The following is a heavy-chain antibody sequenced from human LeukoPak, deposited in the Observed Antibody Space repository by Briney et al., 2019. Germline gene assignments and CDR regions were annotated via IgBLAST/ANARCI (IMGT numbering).Heavy chain of an antibody. D-gene: IGHD5-12*01. CDR2: INPNSGGT. J-gene: IGHJ4*02. CDR1: GYTFTGYY. Sequence: ASVKVSCKASGYTFTGYYMHWVRQAPGQGLEWMGWINPNSGGTNYAQKFQGRVTMTRDTSISTAYMELSSLRSEDTAVYYCARGLESGYDLFDYWGQGTLVTVSS. V-gene: IGHV1-2*02. CDR3: ARGLESGYDLFDY.